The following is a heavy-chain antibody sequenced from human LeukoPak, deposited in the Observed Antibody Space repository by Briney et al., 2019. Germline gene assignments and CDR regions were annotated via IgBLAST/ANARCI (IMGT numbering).Heavy chain of an antibody. J-gene: IGHJ3*02. CDR2: ISYDGSNK. V-gene: IGHV3-30*04. Sequence: GGSLRLSCAASGFTFSSYAMHWVRQAPGKGLEWVAVISYDGSNKYYADSVKGRFTISRDNSKNTLYLQMNSLRAEDTAVYYCATASGHVGDAFDIWGQGTMVTVSS. CDR3: ATASGHVGDAFDI. D-gene: IGHD1-14*01. CDR1: GFTFSSYA.